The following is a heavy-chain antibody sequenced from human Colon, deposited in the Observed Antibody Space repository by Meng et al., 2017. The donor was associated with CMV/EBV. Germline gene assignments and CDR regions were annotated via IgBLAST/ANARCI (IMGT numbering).Heavy chain of an antibody. Sequence: ASVQVSCKASGYTFTSNGISWVRQAPGQGLEWMGWISAYNGNTNYAQKLQGRVTRTTDASTSTAYMELRSLRADDTAVYYCARRIAATGPLYYFDSWGQGTLVTVSS. CDR2: ISAYNGNT. CDR1: GYTFTSNG. CDR3: ARRIAATGPLYYFDS. D-gene: IGHD6-13*01. J-gene: IGHJ4*02. V-gene: IGHV1-18*01.